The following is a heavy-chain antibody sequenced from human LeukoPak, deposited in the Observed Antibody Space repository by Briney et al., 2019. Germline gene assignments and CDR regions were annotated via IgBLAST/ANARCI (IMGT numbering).Heavy chain of an antibody. CDR2: IYSGGST. CDR1: GFTFSSYA. D-gene: IGHD5-12*01. V-gene: IGHV3-53*01. Sequence: PGGSLRLSCAASGFTFSSYAMSWVRQAPGKGLEWVSVIYSGGSTYYADSVKGRFTISRDNSKNTLYLQMNSLRAEDTAVYYCASVRGYDSGFDYWGQGTLVTVSS. J-gene: IGHJ4*02. CDR3: ASVRGYDSGFDY.